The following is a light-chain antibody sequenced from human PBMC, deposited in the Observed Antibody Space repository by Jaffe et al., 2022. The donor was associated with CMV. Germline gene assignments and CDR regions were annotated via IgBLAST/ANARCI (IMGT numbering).Light chain of an antibody. CDR1: QGISTY. CDR3: QQVIGDPLT. CDR2: AAS. Sequence: IQLTQSPSSLSASVGDRVTITCRASQGISTYLAWYQQKPGKAPKLLIYAASTLQSGVPSRFSGSGSVTDFTLTISSLQPEDFATYYCQQVIGDPLTFGQGTKVELK. V-gene: IGKV1-9*01. J-gene: IGKJ1*01.